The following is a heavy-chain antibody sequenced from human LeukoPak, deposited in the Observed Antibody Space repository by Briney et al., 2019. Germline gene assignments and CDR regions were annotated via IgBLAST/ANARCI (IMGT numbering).Heavy chain of an antibody. CDR3: GRLAVTYYYDSSGLPQYYFDY. CDR2: IYYTGNT. J-gene: IGHJ4*02. D-gene: IGHD3-22*01. V-gene: IGHV4-39*01. Sequence: PSETLSLTCSVSGGSIRSSTYYWGWIRQPPGRGLEWIGTIYYTGNTNYNPSLKSRVTISVDTAKSQFSLKLNSVAAADTAIYYCGRLAVTYYYDSSGLPQYYFDYWGQGKLVTVSS. CDR1: GGSIRSSTYY.